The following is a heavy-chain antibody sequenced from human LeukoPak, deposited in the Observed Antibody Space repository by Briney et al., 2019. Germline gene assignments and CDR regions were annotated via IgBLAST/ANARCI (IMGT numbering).Heavy chain of an antibody. D-gene: IGHD1-26*01. J-gene: IGHJ5*02. V-gene: IGHV1-69*05. CDR1: GGTFSSYA. CDR2: IIPIFGTA. Sequence: EASVKVSCKASGGTFSSYAISWVRQAPGQGLEWMGRIIPIFGTANYAQKFQGRVTITTDESTSTAYMELSSLRSEDTAVYYCARDQWELFNWFDPWGQGTLVTVSS. CDR3: ARDQWELFNWFDP.